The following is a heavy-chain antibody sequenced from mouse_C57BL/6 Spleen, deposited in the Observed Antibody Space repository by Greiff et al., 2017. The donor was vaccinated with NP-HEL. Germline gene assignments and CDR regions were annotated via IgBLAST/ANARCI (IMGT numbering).Heavy chain of an antibody. Sequence: VQLQQSGAELVRPGASVKLSCKASGYTFTDYYINWVKQRPGQGLEWIARIYPGSGNTYYNEKFKGKATLTAEKSSSTAYMQLSSLTSEDSAVYFCARYRYSNYGGFAYWGQGTLVTVSA. D-gene: IGHD2-5*01. J-gene: IGHJ3*01. V-gene: IGHV1-76*01. CDR3: ARYRYSNYGGFAY. CDR1: GYTFTDYY. CDR2: IYPGSGNT.